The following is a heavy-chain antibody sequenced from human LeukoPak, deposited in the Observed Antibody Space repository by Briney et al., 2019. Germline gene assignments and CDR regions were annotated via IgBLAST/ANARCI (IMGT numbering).Heavy chain of an antibody. J-gene: IGHJ3*02. Sequence: NASETLSLTCTVSGGSISSYYWSWIRQPAGKGLEWIGRIYTSGSITYNPSLKSRVSMSVDTSKNQFSLKLTSVTAADTAVYYCAKSNGYGLVDIWGQGTMVTVSS. CDR1: GGSISSYY. V-gene: IGHV4-4*07. D-gene: IGHD3-10*01. CDR2: IYTSGSI. CDR3: AKSNGYGLVDI.